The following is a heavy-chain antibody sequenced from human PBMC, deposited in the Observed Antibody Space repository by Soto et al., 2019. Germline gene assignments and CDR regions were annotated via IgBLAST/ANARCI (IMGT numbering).Heavy chain of an antibody. Sequence: EVQLLDSGGGLVQPGGSLRLSCAASGFIFSNYAMSWVRQAPGKGLEWVTAISGRGDRTYYADSVKGRFTISRDNSKNTLDLQMNSLRAEDTAVYYCAQTGSTYYPAPFDFWGQGTLVTVAS. CDR2: ISGRGDRT. J-gene: IGHJ4*02. CDR3: AQTGSTYYPAPFDF. D-gene: IGHD3-10*01. V-gene: IGHV3-23*01. CDR1: GFIFSNYA.